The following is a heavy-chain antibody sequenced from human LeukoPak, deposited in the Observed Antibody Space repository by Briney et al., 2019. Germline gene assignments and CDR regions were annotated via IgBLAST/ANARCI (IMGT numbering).Heavy chain of an antibody. V-gene: IGHV3-13*01. D-gene: IGHD3-10*01. J-gene: IGHJ4*02. CDR1: GFTFSSYD. Sequence: PGGSLRLSCAASGFTFSSYDTHWVRQATGKGLEWVSAIGTAGDTYYPGSVKGRFTISRENAKNSLYLQMNSLRAGDTAVYYCARVVRGPKDSYFDYWGQGTLVTVSS. CDR3: ARVVRGPKDSYFDY. CDR2: IGTAGDT.